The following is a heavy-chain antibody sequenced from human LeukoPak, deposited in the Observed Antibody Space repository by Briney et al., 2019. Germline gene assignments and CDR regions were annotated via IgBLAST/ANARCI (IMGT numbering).Heavy chain of an antibody. CDR2: IYYSGST. CDR3: ARDSIDGVVAARSDRAFDI. Sequence: SETLSLTCTVSGGSISSGGYYWSWIRQHPGKGLEWIGYIYYSGSTYYNPSLKSRVTISVDTSKNQFSLKLSSVTAADTAVYYCARDSIDGVVAARSDRAFDIWGQGTMVTVSS. CDR1: GGSISSGGYY. J-gene: IGHJ3*02. D-gene: IGHD2-15*01. V-gene: IGHV4-31*03.